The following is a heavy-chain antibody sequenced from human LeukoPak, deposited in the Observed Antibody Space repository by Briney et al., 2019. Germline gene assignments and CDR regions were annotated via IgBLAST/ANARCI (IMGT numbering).Heavy chain of an antibody. V-gene: IGHV3-30*04. CDR3: VRDNYGGILDF. J-gene: IGHJ4*02. Sequence: GGSLRLSCAASGFTFTRYTMHWVRQAPGKGLVWVALVLYNGSDKYYADSVKGRFTLSRDNSKNTLSLQMNTLRADDTAVYYCVRDNYGGILDFWGQGTLVTVSS. CDR1: GFTFTRYT. CDR2: VLYNGSDK. D-gene: IGHD2-21*01.